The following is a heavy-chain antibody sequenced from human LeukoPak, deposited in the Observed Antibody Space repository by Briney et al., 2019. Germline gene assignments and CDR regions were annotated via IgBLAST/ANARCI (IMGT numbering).Heavy chain of an antibody. CDR2: ISGNGEYT. CDR1: GFTFNSYA. CDR3: TGHGSNSY. J-gene: IGHJ4*02. V-gene: IGHV3-23*01. Sequence: GGSLRLSCAASGFTFNSYAMNWVRQAPGKGLEWVSHISGNGEYTYYAESVKGRFTISRDNFKNTFFLQMNSLRAEDTALYYATGHGSNSYWGQGALVAVSS. D-gene: IGHD1-1*01.